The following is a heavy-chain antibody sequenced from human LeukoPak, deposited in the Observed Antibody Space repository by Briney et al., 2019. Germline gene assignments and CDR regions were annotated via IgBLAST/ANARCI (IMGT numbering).Heavy chain of an antibody. CDR1: GFIVSSNY. CDR2: IYKDGRT. Sequence: GGSLRLSCAASGFIVSSNYMTWVRQAPGKGLEWVSVIYKDGRTFYADSVKGRFTISRDNSKNTLYLQINSLRAEDTAVYYCARSSYSSSSSVWGQGTMVTVSS. D-gene: IGHD6-6*01. V-gene: IGHV3-53*01. CDR3: ARSSYSSSSSV. J-gene: IGHJ3*01.